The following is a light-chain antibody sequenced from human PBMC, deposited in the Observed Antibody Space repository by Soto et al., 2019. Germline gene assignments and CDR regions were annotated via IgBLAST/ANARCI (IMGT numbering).Light chain of an antibody. CDR2: KAS. Sequence: DNKMTQSPSTLSASVGDRVNITCRASQSISSGLAWYQQKPGKAPKLLIYKASSLESGVPSRFSGSLSGTEFTLNISSLQPDDGATYYCQHLWTFGQGTKVEIK. J-gene: IGKJ1*01. V-gene: IGKV1-5*03. CDR3: QHLWT. CDR1: QSISSG.